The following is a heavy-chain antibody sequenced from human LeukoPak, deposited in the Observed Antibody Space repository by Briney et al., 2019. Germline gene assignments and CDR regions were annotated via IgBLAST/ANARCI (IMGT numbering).Heavy chain of an antibody. V-gene: IGHV3-74*03. J-gene: IGHJ6*03. Sequence: GGSLRLSCAASGFTFSSYWMHWVRQAPGKGLVWVSRISTDGTYTEYADSVKGRFTISRDNAKDTLYLQVNSLRAEDTAVYYCASGSDSISRIYMDVWGKGTTVTVSS. D-gene: IGHD3-10*01. CDR2: ISTDGTYT. CDR1: GFTFSSYW. CDR3: ASGSDSISRIYMDV.